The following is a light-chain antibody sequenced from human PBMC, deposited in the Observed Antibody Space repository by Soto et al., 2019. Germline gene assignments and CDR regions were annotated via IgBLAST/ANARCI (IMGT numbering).Light chain of an antibody. CDR3: MQALQTAYT. CDR1: QSLLHSNGYNY. CDR2: LGS. J-gene: IGKJ2*01. Sequence: DIVMTQSPLSLPVTPGEPASISCRSSQSLLHSNGYNYLDWDLQKPGQSPHLLIYLGSNRASGVPDRFSGSGSGTDFTLKIIRVEAEDVGVYYCMQALQTAYTFGQGTKLEIK. V-gene: IGKV2-28*01.